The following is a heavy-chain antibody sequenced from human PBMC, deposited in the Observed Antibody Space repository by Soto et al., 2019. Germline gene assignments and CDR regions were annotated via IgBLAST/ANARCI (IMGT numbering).Heavy chain of an antibody. V-gene: IGHV5-10-1*01. CDR1: GYRFTNCF. CDR3: ARHSRIATPLDS. J-gene: IGHJ4*02. CDR2: IDPSDSHT. D-gene: IGHD6-6*01. Sequence: GESLKISCKGSGYRFTNCFITWGRQMPGRGLEWMGRIDPSDSHTKYSPSFQGHVTISADNSITSAYLQWSSLKASDTAMYYCARHSRIATPLDSWGQATLVTVSS.